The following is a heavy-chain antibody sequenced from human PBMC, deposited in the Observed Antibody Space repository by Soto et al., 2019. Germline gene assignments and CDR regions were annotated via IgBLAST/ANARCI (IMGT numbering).Heavy chain of an antibody. CDR2: ISSNGANT. V-gene: IGHV3-23*01. CDR3: VSWVSAHFDY. D-gene: IGHD2-8*01. Sequence: GGSLRLSCAASGFSFDSPYSHGMSWVRQSPGKGPEWVSTISSNGANTHYAESVRGRFTISKDASRNTVHLHMNSLRAEDTATYFCVSWVSAHFDYWGHGTPVTVSS. J-gene: IGHJ4*01. CDR1: GFSFDSPYSHG.